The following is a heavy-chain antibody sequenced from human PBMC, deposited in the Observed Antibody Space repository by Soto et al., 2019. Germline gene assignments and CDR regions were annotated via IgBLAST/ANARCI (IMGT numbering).Heavy chain of an antibody. V-gene: IGHV3-53*01. D-gene: IGHD6-13*01. CDR3: ARVVASSSWTPPTNWFDP. CDR1: GFTVSSNY. J-gene: IGHJ5*02. Sequence: PGGSLRLSCAASGFTVSSNYMSWVRQAPGKGLEWVSVIYSGGSTYYADSMKGRFTISRDNSKNTLYLQMNSLRAEDTAVYYCARVVASSSWTPPTNWFDPWGQGTLVTVSS. CDR2: IYSGGST.